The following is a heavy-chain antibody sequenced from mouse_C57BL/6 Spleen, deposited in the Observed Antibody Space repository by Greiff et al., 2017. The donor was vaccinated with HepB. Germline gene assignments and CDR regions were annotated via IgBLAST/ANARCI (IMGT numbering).Heavy chain of an antibody. CDR1: GFTFSNYW. CDR3: TKIYYDYDRGFDY. D-gene: IGHD2-4*01. J-gene: IGHJ2*01. Sequence: EVKLEESGGGLVQPGGSMKLSCVASGFTFSNYWMNWVRQSPEKGLEWVAQIRLKSDNYATHYAESVKGRFTISRDDSKSSVYLQMNNLRAEDTGIYYCTKIYYDYDRGFDYWGQGTTLTVSS. CDR2: IRLKSDNYAT. V-gene: IGHV6-3*01.